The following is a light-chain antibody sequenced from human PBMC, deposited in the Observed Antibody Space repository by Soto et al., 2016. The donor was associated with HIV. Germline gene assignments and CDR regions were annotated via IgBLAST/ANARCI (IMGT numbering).Light chain of an antibody. CDR1: NIGSKT. V-gene: IGLV3-21*01. J-gene: IGLJ2*01. CDR2: DDG. Sequence: SYELTQPLSVSVAPGKTAKIPCAGDNIGSKTVDWYQQKPGQAPVLVVYDDGDRPSGIPERFSGSNSANTATLTIRRGQAGDEADYYCQVWDTSSDHVVFGGGTKLTVL. CDR3: QVWDTSSDHVV.